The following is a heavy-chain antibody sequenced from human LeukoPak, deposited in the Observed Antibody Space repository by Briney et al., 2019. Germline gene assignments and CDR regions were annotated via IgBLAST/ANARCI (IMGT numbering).Heavy chain of an antibody. J-gene: IGHJ4*02. V-gene: IGHV1-2*02. CDR1: GYTFTSYG. CDR3: ARDSSGTGFDY. Sequence: ASVKVSCKASGYTFTSYGINWVRQAPGQGLEWMGWINPNSGGTNYAQKFQGRVTMTRDTSISTAYMELSRLRSDDTAVYYCARDSSGTGFDYWGQGTLVTVSS. D-gene: IGHD1-26*01. CDR2: INPNSGGT.